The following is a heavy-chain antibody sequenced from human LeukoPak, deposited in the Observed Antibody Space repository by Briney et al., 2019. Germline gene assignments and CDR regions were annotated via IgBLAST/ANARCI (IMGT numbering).Heavy chain of an antibody. V-gene: IGHV1-2*02. J-gene: IGHJ3*02. CDR1: GYTFTGYY. CDR2: INPNSGGT. D-gene: IGHD3-9*01. CDR3: ARDRYYDILTGYSRAFDI. Sequence: ASVKVSCKASGYTFTGYYMRWVRQAPGQGLEWMGWINPNSGGTNYAQKFQGRVTMTRDTSISTAYMELSRLISDDTAVYYCARDRYYDILTGYSRAFDIWGQGTMVNVSS.